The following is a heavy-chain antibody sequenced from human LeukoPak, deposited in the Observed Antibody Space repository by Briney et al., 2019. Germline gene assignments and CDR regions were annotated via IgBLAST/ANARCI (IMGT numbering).Heavy chain of an antibody. J-gene: IGHJ3*02. D-gene: IGHD6-19*01. V-gene: IGHV3-53*01. CDR2: IYSGASI. CDR1: GFAVSSNY. CDR3: AKLRAVDTPPDAFDI. Sequence: GGSLRLSCAASGFAVSSNYMSWVRQAPGKGLEWVSVIYSGASIYYADSVKGRFTVSRDNSKNTLYLQMHSLRAEDTAVYYCAKLRAVDTPPDAFDIWGQGTMVTVSS.